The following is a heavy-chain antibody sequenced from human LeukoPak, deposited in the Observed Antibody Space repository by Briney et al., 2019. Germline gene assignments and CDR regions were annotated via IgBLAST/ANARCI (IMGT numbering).Heavy chain of an antibody. V-gene: IGHV4-34*01. Sequence: PSETLSLTCAVLGGSFSGYYWSWIRQPPGKGLEWIGEINHSGSTNYNPSLKSRVTISVDTSKNQFSLKLSSVTAADTAVYYCASFSSGWYGGDYWGQGTLVTVSS. J-gene: IGHJ4*02. CDR2: INHSGST. CDR3: ASFSSGWYGGDY. D-gene: IGHD6-19*01. CDR1: GGSFSGYY.